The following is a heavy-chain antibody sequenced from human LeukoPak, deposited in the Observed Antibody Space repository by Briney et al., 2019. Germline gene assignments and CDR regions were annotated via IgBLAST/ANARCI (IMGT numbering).Heavy chain of an antibody. V-gene: IGHV3-7*01. CDR3: ARVSSGLDLYFDY. CDR1: GFTFGTYW. D-gene: IGHD6-19*01. J-gene: IGHJ4*02. CDR2: LKQDGSQR. Sequence: PGGSLRLSCGASGFTFGTYWMHWVRQAPGKGLEWVANLKQDGSQRNYVDSVKGRFTVSRDNAKNSLYLQMHSVRAEDTAVYYCARVSSGLDLYFDYWGQGTLVTVSS.